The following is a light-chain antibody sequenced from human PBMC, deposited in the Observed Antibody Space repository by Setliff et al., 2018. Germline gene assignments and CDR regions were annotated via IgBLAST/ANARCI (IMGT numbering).Light chain of an antibody. J-gene: IGLJ2*01. CDR2: DVT. CDR1: SSDVGGFHY. V-gene: IGLV2-11*01. Sequence: QSVLTQPHSVSGSPGQSVTISCTGTSSDVGGFHYVSWYQQHPGKTPKLLIFDVTKRPSGVPGRFSASKSGSTASLTISGLQAEDEADYYCCSYAGNSRVVFGGGTKGTVL. CDR3: CSYAGNSRVV.